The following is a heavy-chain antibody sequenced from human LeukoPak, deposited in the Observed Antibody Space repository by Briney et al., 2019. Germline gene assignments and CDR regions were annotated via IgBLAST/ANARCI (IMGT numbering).Heavy chain of an antibody. CDR3: ATDSYGLDY. CDR2: ISYDGSNK. CDR1: GFTFSSYA. V-gene: IGHV3-30-3*01. D-gene: IGHD5-18*01. J-gene: IGHJ4*02. Sequence: PGGSLRLSCAASGFTFSSYAMHWVRQAPGKGLEWVAVISYDGSNKYYADSVKGRFTISRDNSKNTLYLQMNSLRAEDTAVYYCATDSYGLDYWGQGTLVTVSS.